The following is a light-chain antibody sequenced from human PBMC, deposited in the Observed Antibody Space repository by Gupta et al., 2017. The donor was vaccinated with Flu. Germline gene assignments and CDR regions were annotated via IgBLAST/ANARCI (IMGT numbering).Light chain of an antibody. V-gene: IGKV1-39*01. CDR1: QSVRNS. J-gene: IGKJ1*01. CDR3: QQSYTTPRT. Sequence: DTQMTQSPSSESASVGDRVTITCRASQSVRNSLNWYQQKPGKAPKLLIYDASTLQRGVPSRFSGSGAGTDFTLTISSLQPEDFATYYCQQSYTTPRTFGQGTRVQIK. CDR2: DAS.